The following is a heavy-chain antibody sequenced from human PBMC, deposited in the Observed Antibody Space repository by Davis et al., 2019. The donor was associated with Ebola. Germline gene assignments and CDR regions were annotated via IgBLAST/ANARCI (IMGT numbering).Heavy chain of an antibody. V-gene: IGHV3-73*01. Sequence: GSLRLSCAASGFTFSGSAMHWVRQASGKGLEWVGRIRSKANSYATAYAASVKGRFTISRDDSKNTAYLQMNSLKTEDTAVYYCTLTVTSFDYWGQGTLVTVSS. CDR2: IRSKANSYAT. J-gene: IGHJ4*02. D-gene: IGHD4-17*01. CDR3: TLTVTSFDY. CDR1: GFTFSGSA.